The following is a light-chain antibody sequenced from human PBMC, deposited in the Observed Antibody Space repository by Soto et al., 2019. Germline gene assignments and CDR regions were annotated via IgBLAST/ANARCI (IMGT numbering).Light chain of an antibody. CDR1: PSVRNY. CDR3: QQRSNWPLLT. V-gene: IGKV3-11*01. J-gene: IGKJ4*01. CDR2: DAS. Sequence: EIVLTQSPATLSLSPGERATLSCRASPSVRNYLAWYQQKPVQAPRLLIYDASTRATGIPARFSGTGYGTDFTLTISSIEPGDLAVYYCQQRSNWPLLTFGGGTKVEIK.